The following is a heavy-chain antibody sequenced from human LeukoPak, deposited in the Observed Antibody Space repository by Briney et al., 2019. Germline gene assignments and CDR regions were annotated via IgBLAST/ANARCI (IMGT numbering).Heavy chain of an antibody. J-gene: IGHJ4*02. Sequence: GGSLGLSCAASGFTFSSYWMSWVRQAPGKGLEWVANIKEDGSEKYYVDSVRGRFTLSRDNAKNSLYLQMNSLRAEDTAVYYCARRFIAAAFFDHWGQGTLVAVSS. V-gene: IGHV3-7*01. CDR1: GFTFSSYW. D-gene: IGHD6-13*01. CDR3: ARRFIAAAFFDH. CDR2: IKEDGSEK.